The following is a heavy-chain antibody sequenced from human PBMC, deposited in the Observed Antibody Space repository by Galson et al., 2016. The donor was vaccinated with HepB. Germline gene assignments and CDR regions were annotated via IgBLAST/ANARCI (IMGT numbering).Heavy chain of an antibody. CDR2: INAGNGNT. D-gene: IGHD3-10*01. Sequence: SVKVSCKASGYTFTSYAMHWVRQAPGQRLEWMGWINAGNGNTKYSQKFQGRVTITRDTSASTAYMELSSLRSEDTAVYYCARACYGSGSPTPWGQGTLVTVSS. J-gene: IGHJ5*02. V-gene: IGHV1-3*01. CDR3: ARACYGSGSPTP. CDR1: GYTFTSYA.